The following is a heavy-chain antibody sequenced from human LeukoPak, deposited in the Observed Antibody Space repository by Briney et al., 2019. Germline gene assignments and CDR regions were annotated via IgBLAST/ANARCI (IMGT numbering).Heavy chain of an antibody. J-gene: IGHJ4*02. V-gene: IGHV1-2*06. CDR1: GYTFTGYY. CDR2: INPNSGGT. D-gene: IGHD3-22*01. CDR3: TYYYDSSGYRNY. Sequence: ASVKVSCKASGYTFTGYYMHWVRQAPGQGLEWMGRINPNSGGTNYAQKFQGRVTMTRDTSISTAYMELRRLRSDDTAVYYCTYYYDSSGYRNYWGQGTLVTVSS.